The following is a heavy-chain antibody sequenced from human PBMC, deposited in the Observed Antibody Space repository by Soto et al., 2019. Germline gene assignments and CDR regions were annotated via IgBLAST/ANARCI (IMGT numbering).Heavy chain of an antibody. CDR3: ARDRQPYCSSTSCYGPCDY. D-gene: IGHD2-2*01. CDR1: GFTFSSYG. CDR2: IWYDGSNK. J-gene: IGHJ4*02. Sequence: GGSLRLSCAASGFTFSSYGMHWVRQAPGKGLEWVAVIWYDGSNKYYADSVKGRFTISRDNSKNTLYLQMNSLRAEDTAVYYCARDRQPYCSSTSCYGPCDYWGQGTLVTVS. V-gene: IGHV3-33*01.